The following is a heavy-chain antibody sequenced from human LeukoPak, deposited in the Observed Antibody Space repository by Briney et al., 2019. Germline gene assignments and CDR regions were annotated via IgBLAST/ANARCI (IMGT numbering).Heavy chain of an antibody. CDR2: INHRGST. Sequence: PSETLSLTCAVYGGSFSGYYWSWIRQPPGKGLEWIGEINHRGSTNYNPSLKSRVTISVDTSKNQFSLKLSSVTAADTAVYYCARGLRQLVRSWHYWGQGTLVTVSS. D-gene: IGHD6-6*01. CDR1: GGSFSGYY. V-gene: IGHV4-34*01. CDR3: ARGLRQLVRSWHY. J-gene: IGHJ4*02.